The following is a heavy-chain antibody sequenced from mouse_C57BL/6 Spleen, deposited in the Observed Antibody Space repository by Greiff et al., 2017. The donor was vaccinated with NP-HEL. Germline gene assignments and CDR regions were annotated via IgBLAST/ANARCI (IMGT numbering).Heavy chain of an antibody. CDR2: IDPSDSYT. CDR1: GYTLPSYW. Sequence: QVQLQQPGAELVKPGASVKLSCKASGYTLPSYWMQWVNQRPGQGLEWIGEIDPSDSYTNYNQKFKGKATLTVDTSSSTAYMQLSSLTSEDSAVYYCARGNYGGYWGQGTTLTVSS. V-gene: IGHV1-50*01. J-gene: IGHJ2*01. CDR3: ARGNYGGY.